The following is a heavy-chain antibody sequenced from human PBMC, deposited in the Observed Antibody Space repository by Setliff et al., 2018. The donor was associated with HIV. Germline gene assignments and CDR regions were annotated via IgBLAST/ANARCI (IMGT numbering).Heavy chain of an antibody. CDR3: AKDIPGRAINSVRIKNWFAP. Sequence: ASVKVSCKASGYTFTCYYMHWVRQAPGQGLEWMGWISAYNGNTNYAQKLQGRATLTTDTSTSTAYMELRSRRSDATAVYYCAKDIPGRAINSVRIKNWFAPWGEGTLVTVSS. CDR2: ISAYNGNT. V-gene: IGHV1-18*04. CDR1: GYTFTCYY. J-gene: IGHJ5*02. D-gene: IGHD2-8*02.